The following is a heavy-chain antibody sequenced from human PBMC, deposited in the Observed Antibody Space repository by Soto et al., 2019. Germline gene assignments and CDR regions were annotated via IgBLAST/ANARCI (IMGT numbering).Heavy chain of an antibody. CDR2: IYYSGST. D-gene: IGHD2-8*01. V-gene: IGHV4-39*01. CDR3: ASEYCTNGVCLNWFDP. Sequence: QLQLQESGPGLVKPSETLSLTCTVSGGSISSSSYYWGWIRQPPGKGLEWIGSIYYSGSTYYNPSLTRRVTISVDTSKNQFSLKLSSVTAADTAVYYCASEYCTNGVCLNWFDPWGQGTLVTVSS. CDR1: GGSISSSSYY. J-gene: IGHJ5*02.